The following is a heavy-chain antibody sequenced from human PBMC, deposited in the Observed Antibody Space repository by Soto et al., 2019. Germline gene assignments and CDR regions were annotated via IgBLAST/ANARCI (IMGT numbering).Heavy chain of an antibody. V-gene: IGHV1-8*01. CDR2: MNPNSGNT. D-gene: IGHD4-17*01. Sequence: QVQLVQSGAEVKKPGASVKVSCKASGYTFTSYDINWVRQATGHGLEWMGWMNPNSGNTGCAQKCQGRVTMTRTTSISTAYMKLSSLKSEDTAVYNCARNLYGDNVDYWGQGTLVTVSS. CDR1: GYTFTSYD. J-gene: IGHJ4*02. CDR3: ARNLYGDNVDY.